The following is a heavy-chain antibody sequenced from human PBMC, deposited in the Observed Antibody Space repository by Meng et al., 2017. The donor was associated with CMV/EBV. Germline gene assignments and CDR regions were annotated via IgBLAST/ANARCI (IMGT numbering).Heavy chain of an antibody. CDR3: ARDGHLDQNYYGMDV. CDR2: ISAYNGNT. J-gene: IGHJ6*02. Sequence: ASVKVSCKASGYTVTSYCISWVRQAPGQGLEWMGWISAYNGNTNYAQKLQGRVTMTTDTSTSTAYMELRSLRSDDTAVYYCARDGHLDQNYYGMDVWGQGTTVTVSS. CDR1: GYTVTSYC. V-gene: IGHV1-18*01. D-gene: IGHD2-2*03.